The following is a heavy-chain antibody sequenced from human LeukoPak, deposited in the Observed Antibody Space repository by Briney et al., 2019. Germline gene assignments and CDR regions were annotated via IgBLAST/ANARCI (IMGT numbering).Heavy chain of an antibody. Sequence: SEPLSLTCSVSGHSISNGHYWGWIRQPPGKGLEWIGSVYGSGSTYYNTSLKSRVTISVDTSKNQFSLSLNYVTVADTAEYFWARGTFGSGNYYHYYYMDVWGKGTTVTVSS. J-gene: IGHJ6*03. CDR1: GHSISNGHY. CDR2: VYGSGST. V-gene: IGHV4-38-2*02. CDR3: ARGTFGSGNYYHYYYMDV. D-gene: IGHD3-10*01.